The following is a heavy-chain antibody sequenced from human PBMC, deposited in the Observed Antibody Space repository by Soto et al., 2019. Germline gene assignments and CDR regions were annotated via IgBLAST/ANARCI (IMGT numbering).Heavy chain of an antibody. CDR1: GGPFSDYY. Sequence: SETLSLTCAVYGGPFSDYYWSWIRQPPGKGLEWIGEINHRGSTNYNPSLKSRVTISVDTSKNQLSLKLSSVTAADTAVYYCARPGGTWYQPYNWFDPWGQGTLVTVSS. D-gene: IGHD2-2*01. V-gene: IGHV4-34*01. CDR2: INHRGST. J-gene: IGHJ5*02. CDR3: ARPGGTWYQPYNWFDP.